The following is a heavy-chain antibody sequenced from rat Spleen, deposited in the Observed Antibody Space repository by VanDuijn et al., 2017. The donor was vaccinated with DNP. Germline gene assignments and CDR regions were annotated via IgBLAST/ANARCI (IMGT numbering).Heavy chain of an antibody. J-gene: IGHJ2*01. Sequence: EVQLVETGGGLVQPGRSLKLSCVASGFTFSSYWMYWIRQAPGKGLEWVASINTDGGSTYYPDSVKGRFTISRDNAENTVYLQMNSLRSEDTATYYCTAAGITGDYWGQGVMVTVSS. V-gene: IGHV5-58*01. CDR2: INTDGGST. CDR3: TAAGITGDY. D-gene: IGHD1-4*01. CDR1: GFTFSSYW.